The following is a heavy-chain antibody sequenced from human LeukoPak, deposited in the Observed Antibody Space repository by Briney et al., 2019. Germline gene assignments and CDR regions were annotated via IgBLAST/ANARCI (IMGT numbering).Heavy chain of an antibody. CDR2: ISWNSGSI. CDR1: GFTFDDYA. CDR3: ATEFLMGAIDS. J-gene: IGHJ4*02. V-gene: IGHV3-9*01. D-gene: IGHD1-26*01. Sequence: GGSLRLSCAASGFTFDDYAMHWVRQAPGKGLEWVSGISWNSGSIGYADSVKGRFTISRDNAKNSLYLQMNSLRAEDTAVYYCATEFLMGAIDSWGQGSLVAVSS.